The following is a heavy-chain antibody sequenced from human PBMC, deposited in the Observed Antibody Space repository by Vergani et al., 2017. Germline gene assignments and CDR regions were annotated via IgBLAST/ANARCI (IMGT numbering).Heavy chain of an antibody. V-gene: IGHV1-69*01. CDR3: AGGGSDYSSASGRYYVYMDV. Sequence: QVQLVQSGAEVKKPGSSVKVSCKASGGTFSSYGINWVRQAPGQGLEWMGGIIPMFGTLNYAQKFQGRVTITADESTSTAYMELSSLRSEDTAVFYCAGGGSDYSSASGRYYVYMDVWGKGTTVTVSS. J-gene: IGHJ6*03. D-gene: IGHD6-19*01. CDR2: IIPMFGTL. CDR1: GGTFSSYG.